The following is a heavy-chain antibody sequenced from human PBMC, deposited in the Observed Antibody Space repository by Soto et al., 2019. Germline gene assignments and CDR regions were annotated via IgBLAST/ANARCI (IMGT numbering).Heavy chain of an antibody. J-gene: IGHJ6*04. CDR1: GFTFDDYT. CDR2: ISWDGGST. V-gene: IGHV3-43*01. Sequence: GGALRVSCAASGFTFDDYTMHWVRQAPGKGLEWVSLISWDGGSTYYADSVKGRFTISRDNSKNSLYLQMNSLRTEDTALYYCAKDIGDARHYFYGIDVWGDVTTFPVSP. D-gene: IGHD6-6*01. CDR3: AKDIGDARHYFYGIDV.